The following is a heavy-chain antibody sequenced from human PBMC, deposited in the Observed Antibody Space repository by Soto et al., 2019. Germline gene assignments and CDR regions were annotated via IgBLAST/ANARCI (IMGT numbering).Heavy chain of an antibody. Sequence: GGSLRLSCAASGFTFSSYDMHWVRQATGKGLEWVSAIGTAGDTYYPGSVKGRFTISRENAKNSLYLQMNSLRAGDTAVYYCARSPYPHAFDIWGQGTMVTVSS. J-gene: IGHJ3*02. CDR3: ARSPYPHAFDI. CDR2: IGTAGDT. V-gene: IGHV3-13*01. CDR1: GFTFSSYD.